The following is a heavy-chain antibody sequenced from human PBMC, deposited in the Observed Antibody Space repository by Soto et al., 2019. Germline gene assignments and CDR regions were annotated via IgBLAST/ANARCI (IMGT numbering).Heavy chain of an antibody. CDR1: GGTFSSYA. Sequence: QVQLVQSGAEVKKPGSSVKVSCKASGGTFSSYAISWVRQAPGQGLEWMGGIIPIFGTANYAQKFQGRVTMTAGESPSTAYMELSSLRSEDTAVYYCARGLPTYSSYGYYYGMDVGGQGTTVTVSS. V-gene: IGHV1-69*01. D-gene: IGHD6-6*01. J-gene: IGHJ6*02. CDR3: ARGLPTYSSYGYYYGMDV. CDR2: IIPIFGTA.